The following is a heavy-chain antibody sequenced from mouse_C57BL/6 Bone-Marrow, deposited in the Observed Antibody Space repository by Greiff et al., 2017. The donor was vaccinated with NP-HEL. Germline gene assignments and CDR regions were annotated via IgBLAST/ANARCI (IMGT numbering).Heavy chain of an antibody. V-gene: IGHV1-19*01. CDR3: ARGGYYYAMDY. Sequence: VQLQQSGPVLVKPGASVKMSCKASGYTFTDYYMNWVKQSHGKSLEWIGVINPYNGGTSYNQKFKGKATLTVDKSSSTAYMELNSLTSEDSAVYYCARGGYYYAMDYWGQGTSVTVSS. J-gene: IGHJ4*01. CDR2: INPYNGGT. CDR1: GYTFTDYY.